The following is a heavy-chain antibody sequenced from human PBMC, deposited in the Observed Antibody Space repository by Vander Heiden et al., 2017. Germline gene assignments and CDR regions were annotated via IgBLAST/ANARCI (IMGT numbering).Heavy chain of an antibody. CDR3: AKGYSSGWSYFDY. J-gene: IGHJ4*02. V-gene: IGHV3-9*01. D-gene: IGHD6-19*01. CDR2: IRWNSGDI. CDR1: GFTFDDYA. Sequence: EVQLVEPGGGLVQPGRPLRLSCPAPGFTFDDYAMHWVRQAPGKGLEWVSGIRWNSGDIGYADSVKGRFTISRDNAKNSLYLQMNSLGAEDTALYYCAKGYSSGWSYFDYWGQGTLVTVSS.